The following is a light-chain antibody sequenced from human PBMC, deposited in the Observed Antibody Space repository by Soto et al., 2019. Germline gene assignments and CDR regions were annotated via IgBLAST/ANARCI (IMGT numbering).Light chain of an antibody. CDR3: SSYAGYNTYV. CDR1: SSDVGGYSY. J-gene: IGLJ1*01. V-gene: IGLV2-8*01. CDR2: EVT. Sequence: QSALTQPPSASGSPGQSVTISCTGTSSDVGGYSYVSWYQQHPGKAPKLMIYEVTKRPSGVPDRFSGSKSGNTASLTVSGLQAEDEADYYCSSYAGYNTYVFGTGTKVTVL.